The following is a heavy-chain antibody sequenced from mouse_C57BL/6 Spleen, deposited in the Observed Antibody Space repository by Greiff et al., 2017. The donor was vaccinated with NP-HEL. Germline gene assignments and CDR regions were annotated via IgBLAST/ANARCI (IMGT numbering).Heavy chain of an antibody. J-gene: IGHJ4*01. CDR2: IDPETGGT. CDR3: TRSSNYIYAMDY. D-gene: IGHD2-5*01. Sequence: LQESGAELVRPGASVTLSCKASGYTFTDYEMHWVKQTPVHGLEWIGAIDPETGGTAYNQKFKGKAILTADKSSSTAYMELRSLTSEDSAVYYCTRSSNYIYAMDYWGQGTSVTVSS. CDR1: GYTFTDYE. V-gene: IGHV1-15*01.